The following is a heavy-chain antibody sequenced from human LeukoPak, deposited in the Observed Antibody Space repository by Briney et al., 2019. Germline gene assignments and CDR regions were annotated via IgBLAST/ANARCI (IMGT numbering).Heavy chain of an antibody. D-gene: IGHD2-21*02. V-gene: IGHV3-21*01. CDR3: ARGYCGGDCYGD. J-gene: IGHJ1*01. CDR1: GFTFSSYA. Sequence: GGSLRLSCTASGFTFSSYAMNWVRQAPGKGLEWVSSIDGSSSHIYYADSVKGRFTISRDNTKSSLYLQMNSLRAEDMAVYYCARGYCGGDCYGDWGQGTLVTVSS. CDR2: IDGSSSHI.